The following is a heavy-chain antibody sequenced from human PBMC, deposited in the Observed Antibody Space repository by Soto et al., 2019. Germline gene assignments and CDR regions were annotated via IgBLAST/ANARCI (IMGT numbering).Heavy chain of an antibody. CDR1: GYTLTEFS. D-gene: IGHD3-10*01. Sequence: ASVKVSCKVSGYTLTEFSMHWVRQAPGQGVEWMGWISAYNGNTNYAQKPQGRVTMTTDTSTSTAYMELRSLRSDDTSVYSCARETPYGSGPYYYYGMDVWGQGTTVTVSS. CDR3: ARETPYGSGPYYYYGMDV. J-gene: IGHJ6*02. CDR2: ISAYNGNT. V-gene: IGHV1-18*04.